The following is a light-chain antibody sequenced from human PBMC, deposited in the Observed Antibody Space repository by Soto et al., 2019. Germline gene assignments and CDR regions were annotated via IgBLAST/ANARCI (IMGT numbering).Light chain of an antibody. CDR2: EVT. V-gene: IGLV2-14*01. CDR1: SSDVGHYNT. J-gene: IGLJ1*01. Sequence: QSVLTQPASVSGSPGQTITISCTGTSSDVGHYNTVSWYQHHPGKAPKLIIYEVTHRPAGISDRFSASKSGNTACLTISGLQAEDEADYYCNSLRVNHLYVFGSGTKVTVL. CDR3: NSLRVNHLYV.